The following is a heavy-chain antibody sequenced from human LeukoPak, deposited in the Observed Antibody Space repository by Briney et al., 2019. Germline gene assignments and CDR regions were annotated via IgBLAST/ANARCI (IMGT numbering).Heavy chain of an antibody. CDR2: ISAYSGET. Sequence: ASVRVSCKASGYSFTTYGITWVRQAPGQGLEWMGWISAYSGETRYAQNFQGRVTLTRDTSPKTGYMELGSLTSDDTAVYYCTINFGVADAWGQGTLVTVSS. CDR3: TINFGVADA. CDR1: GYSFTTYG. J-gene: IGHJ5*02. D-gene: IGHD3-3*01. V-gene: IGHV1-18*01.